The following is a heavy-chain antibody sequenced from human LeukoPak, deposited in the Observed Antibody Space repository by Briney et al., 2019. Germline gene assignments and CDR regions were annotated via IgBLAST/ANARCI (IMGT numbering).Heavy chain of an antibody. D-gene: IGHD1-14*01. CDR2: IYYSGST. CDR3: ARVAAGYFDY. V-gene: IGHV4-59*01. J-gene: IGHJ4*02. CDR1: GGSISSYY. Sequence: PSETLSLTCTVSGGSISSYYWSWVRQPPGKGLEWIGYIYYSGSTNYNPSLKSRVTMSVDTSKNQFSLKLSSVTAADTAVYYCARVAAGYFDYWGQGTLVTVSS.